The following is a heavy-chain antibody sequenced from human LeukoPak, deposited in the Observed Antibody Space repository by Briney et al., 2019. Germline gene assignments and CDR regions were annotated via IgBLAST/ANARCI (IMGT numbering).Heavy chain of an antibody. CDR1: GYSFTSYW. J-gene: IGHJ6*03. D-gene: IGHD5-24*01. CDR3: ARISRDGYNAYYYYYMDV. V-gene: IGHV5-51*01. Sequence: GESLKISCKGSGYSFTSYWIGWVRQMPGKGLEWMGIIYPGDSDTRYSPSFQGQVTISADKSISTAYLQWSSLKASDTAMYYCARISRDGYNAYYYYYMDVWGKGTTVTVPS. CDR2: IYPGDSDT.